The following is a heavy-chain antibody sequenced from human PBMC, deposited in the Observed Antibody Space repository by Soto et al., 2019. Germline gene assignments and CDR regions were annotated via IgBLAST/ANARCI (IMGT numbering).Heavy chain of an antibody. V-gene: IGHV2-5*02. CDR1: GFSLSTSGVG. J-gene: IGHJ6*03. CDR3: AHRQVSRAAAGTSMNYYYYYYMDV. D-gene: IGHD6-13*01. Sequence: SGPTLVKPTQTLTLTCTFSGFSLSTSGVGVGWIRQPPGKALEWLALIYWDDDKRYSPSLKSRLTITKDTSKNQVVLTMTNMDPVDTATYYCAHRQVSRAAAGTSMNYYYYYYMDVWGKGTTVTVSS. CDR2: IYWDDDK.